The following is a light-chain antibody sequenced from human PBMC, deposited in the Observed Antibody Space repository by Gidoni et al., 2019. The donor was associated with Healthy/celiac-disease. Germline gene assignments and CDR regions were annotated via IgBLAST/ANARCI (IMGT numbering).Light chain of an antibody. Sequence: DIQMTQSPSSLSASVGDRVTITCRASQSISSYLNWYQQKPGKAPKLLIYAASSLQSGVPSRFSSSGSGTDFTLTISSLQPEDFATYYCQQSYSTHPITFGQGTRLEIK. V-gene: IGKV1-39*01. CDR1: QSISSY. CDR2: AAS. CDR3: QQSYSTHPIT. J-gene: IGKJ5*01.